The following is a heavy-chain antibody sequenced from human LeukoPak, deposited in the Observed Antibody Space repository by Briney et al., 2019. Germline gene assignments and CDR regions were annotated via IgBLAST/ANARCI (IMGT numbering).Heavy chain of an antibody. CDR3: AELGITMIGGV. Sequence: GRSLRLSCVVSGFTFSSYGMHWVRQAPGKGLEWVAVIAHDERNKYYVGSVKGRFTISRDNAKNSLYLQMNSLRAEDTAVYYCAELGITMIGGVWGKGTTVTISS. CDR1: GFTFSSYG. J-gene: IGHJ6*04. D-gene: IGHD3-10*02. CDR2: IAHDERNK. V-gene: IGHV3-33*03.